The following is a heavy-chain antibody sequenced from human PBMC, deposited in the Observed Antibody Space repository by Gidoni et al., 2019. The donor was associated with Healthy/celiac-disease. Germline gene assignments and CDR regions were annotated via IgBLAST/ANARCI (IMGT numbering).Heavy chain of an antibody. Sequence: QVQLVESGGGVVQPGRSLRLSCAASGFTFSSYGMHWVRQAPGKGLEWVAVIWYDGSNKYYADSVKGRFTISRDNSKNTLYLQMNSLRAEDTAVYYCARDKGFIAPGLDYWGQGTLVTVSS. CDR1: GFTFSSYG. CDR3: ARDKGFIAPGLDY. D-gene: IGHD6-13*01. CDR2: IWYDGSNK. J-gene: IGHJ4*02. V-gene: IGHV3-33*01.